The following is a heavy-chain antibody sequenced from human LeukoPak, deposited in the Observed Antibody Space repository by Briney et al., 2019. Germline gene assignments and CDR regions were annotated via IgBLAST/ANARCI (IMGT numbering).Heavy chain of an antibody. J-gene: IGHJ3*02. D-gene: IGHD5-18*01. Sequence: ASVKVSCKASGYTFTSYGISWVRQAPGQGLEWMGWISAYNGNTNYAQKLQGRVTMTTDTSTSTAYMELRSLRSDDTAVYYCATGIERGYGSSDAFGIWGQGTMVTVSS. V-gene: IGHV1-18*01. CDR3: ATGIERGYGSSDAFGI. CDR1: GYTFTSYG. CDR2: ISAYNGNT.